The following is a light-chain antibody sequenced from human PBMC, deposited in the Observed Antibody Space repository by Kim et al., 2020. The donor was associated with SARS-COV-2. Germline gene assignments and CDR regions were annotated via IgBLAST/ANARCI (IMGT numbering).Light chain of an antibody. CDR1: TLGNKY. Sequence: VSPGQTASIPCSGNTLGNKYTSWYQQKPGQSPVLVMYQDSKRPSGIPERFSGSSSGNTATLTISGTQAMDEADYYCQAWDSSTAVVFGGGTKVTVL. CDR3: QAWDSSTAVV. CDR2: QDS. J-gene: IGLJ2*01. V-gene: IGLV3-1*01.